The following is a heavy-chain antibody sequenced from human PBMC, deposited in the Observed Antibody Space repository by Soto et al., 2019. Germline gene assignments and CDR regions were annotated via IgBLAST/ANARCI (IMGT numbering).Heavy chain of an antibody. CDR3: ARDQFVAVAGTGSENYFDY. D-gene: IGHD6-19*01. V-gene: IGHV6-1*01. Sequence: SQTLSLTCAISGDSVSSNSAAWNWIRQSPSRGLEWLGRTYYRSKWYNDYAVSVKSRITINPDTSKNQFSLQLNSVTPEDTAVYYCARDQFVAVAGTGSENYFDYWGQGTLVPSPQ. CDR2: TYYRSKWYN. CDR1: GDSVSSNSAA. J-gene: IGHJ4*02.